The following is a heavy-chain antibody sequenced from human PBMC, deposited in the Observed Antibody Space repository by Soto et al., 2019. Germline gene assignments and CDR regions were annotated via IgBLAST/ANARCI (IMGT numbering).Heavy chain of an antibody. CDR3: ARDGRNGGYFDY. CDR1: GYTFNSYG. Sequence: QVQLVQSGAEVKKPGASVKVSCKASGYTFNSYGICWVRQAPGQGLEWMGWISVYNGNTNYAQKVQGRVTMTTDTCTSTAYMELRSLRSDDTAVYYCARDGRNGGYFDYWGQGTVVTVSS. V-gene: IGHV1-18*01. CDR2: ISVYNGNT. J-gene: IGHJ4*02. D-gene: IGHD2-8*01.